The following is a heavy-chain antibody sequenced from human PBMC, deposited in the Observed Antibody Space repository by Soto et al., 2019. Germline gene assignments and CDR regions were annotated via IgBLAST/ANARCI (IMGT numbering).Heavy chain of an antibody. Sequence: GASVKVSCKSSGYTFTSYYMHCVRQAPGQGLEWMGIINPSGGSTSYAQKFQGRVTMTRDTSTSTVYMELSSLRSEDTAVYYCARVTMVKGNWFDPWGQGTLVTVSS. CDR1: GYTFTSYY. CDR2: INPSGGST. V-gene: IGHV1-46*03. J-gene: IGHJ5*02. CDR3: ARVTMVKGNWFDP. D-gene: IGHD3-10*01.